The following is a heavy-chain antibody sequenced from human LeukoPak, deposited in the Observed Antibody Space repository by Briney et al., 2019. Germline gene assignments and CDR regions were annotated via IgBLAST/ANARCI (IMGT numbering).Heavy chain of an antibody. CDR1: GGSISSGDYY. J-gene: IGHJ3*02. CDR3: ARGRIALDAFDI. Sequence: SQTLSLTCTVSGGSISSGDYYWSWIRQPPGKGLEWIGYIYYSGSTYYNPSLKSRVTISVDTSKNQFSLKLSSVTAADTAVYYCARGRIALDAFDIWGQGTMVTVSS. CDR2: IYYSGST. D-gene: IGHD6-6*01. V-gene: IGHV4-30-4*01.